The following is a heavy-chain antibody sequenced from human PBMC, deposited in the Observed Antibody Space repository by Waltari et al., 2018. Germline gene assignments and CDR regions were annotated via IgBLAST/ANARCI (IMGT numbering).Heavy chain of an antibody. Sequence: QVQLVESGGGVVQPGRSLRLSCAASGFTLSSYGMHWVRQAPGKGLEWVAVIWYDGSNKYYADSVKGRFTISRDNSKNTLYLQMNSLRAEDTAVYYCARDLTVTTSPTDYWGQGTLVTVSS. J-gene: IGHJ4*02. CDR2: IWYDGSNK. CDR3: ARDLTVTTSPTDY. D-gene: IGHD4-4*01. CDR1: GFTLSSYG. V-gene: IGHV3-33*01.